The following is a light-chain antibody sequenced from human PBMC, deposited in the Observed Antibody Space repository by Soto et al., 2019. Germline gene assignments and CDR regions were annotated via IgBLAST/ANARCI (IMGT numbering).Light chain of an antibody. CDR2: STY. J-gene: IGLJ3*02. CDR1: TGAVTSDYY. Sequence: QAVVTHEPSLTVSPGGTVTLTCASSTGAVTSDYYPNWLQQKPGQAPRSLIHSTYTRHFWTPARFSGSLLGGKAALTVSDVQPEDEADYYCLLYHGAAQVFGGGTKLTVL. V-gene: IGLV7-43*01. CDR3: LLYHGAAQV.